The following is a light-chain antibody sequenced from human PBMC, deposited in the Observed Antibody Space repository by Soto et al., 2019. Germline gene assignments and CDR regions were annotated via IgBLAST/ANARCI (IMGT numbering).Light chain of an antibody. J-gene: IGLJ1*01. V-gene: IGLV2-8*01. CDR3: RSSGGRYNYV. Sequence: QSVLTQPPSAAGSPGQSVTISCTGTSTDDGGYNYVSWYQQYPGKAPKLMIYEVSKRPSGVPDRFSGSKSGNTASLTVSGLQAEDEADYYCRSSGGRYNYVFGAGTKLTVL. CDR2: EVS. CDR1: STDDGGYNY.